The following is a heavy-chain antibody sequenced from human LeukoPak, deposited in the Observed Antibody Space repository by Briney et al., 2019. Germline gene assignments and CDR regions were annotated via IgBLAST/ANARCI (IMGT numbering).Heavy chain of an antibody. CDR3: ASTGYCSGGSCYLPYYYGMDV. D-gene: IGHD2-15*01. CDR2: INHSGST. CDR1: GGSFSGYY. Sequence: PSETLSLTCAVYGGSFSGYYWSWIRQPPGKGLEWIGEINHSGSTNYNPSLKSRVTISVDTSKNQFSLKLSSVTAADTAVYYCASTGYCSGGSCYLPYYYGMDVWGQGNTVTVSS. J-gene: IGHJ6*02. V-gene: IGHV4-34*01.